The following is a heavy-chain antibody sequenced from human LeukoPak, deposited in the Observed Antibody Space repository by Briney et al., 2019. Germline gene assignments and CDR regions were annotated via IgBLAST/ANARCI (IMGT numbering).Heavy chain of an antibody. Sequence: GASVKVSCKASGGTFSSYAISWVRQAPGRGLEWMGGIIPIFGTANYAQKFQGRVTITADESTSTAYMELSSLRSEDTAVYYCARGNIPAEGGGIDYWGQGTLVTVSS. CDR2: IIPIFGTA. J-gene: IGHJ4*02. CDR3: ARGNIPAEGGGIDY. CDR1: GGTFSSYA. D-gene: IGHD3-16*01. V-gene: IGHV1-69*13.